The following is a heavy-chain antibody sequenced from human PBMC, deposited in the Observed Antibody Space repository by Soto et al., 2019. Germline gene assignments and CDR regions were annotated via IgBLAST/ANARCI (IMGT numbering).Heavy chain of an antibody. D-gene: IGHD2-2*01. CDR3: ARGEYQLLQYYYYGMDV. Sequence: SETLSLTCAVYGGSFSGYYWSWIRQPPGKGLEWIGEINHSGSTNYNPFLKSRVTISVDTSKNQFSLKLSSVTAADTAVYYCARGEYQLLQYYYYGMDVWGQGTTVTVSS. J-gene: IGHJ6*02. V-gene: IGHV4-34*01. CDR1: GGSFSGYY. CDR2: INHSGST.